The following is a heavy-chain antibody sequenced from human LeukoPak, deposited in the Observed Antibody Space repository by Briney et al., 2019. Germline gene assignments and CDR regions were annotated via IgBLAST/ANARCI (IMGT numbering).Heavy chain of an antibody. CDR3: ARLYGDYIDY. J-gene: IGHJ4*02. D-gene: IGHD4-17*01. V-gene: IGHV3-66*04. CDR1: GFSVSSNF. Sequence: GGSLRLSCAASGFSVSSNFMTWVRQAPGKGLEWLSVIFSGGSTYYADSVKGRFTISRDNSKNTLYLQMNSLRAEDTAVYYCARLYGDYIDYWGQGTLVTVSS. CDR2: IFSGGST.